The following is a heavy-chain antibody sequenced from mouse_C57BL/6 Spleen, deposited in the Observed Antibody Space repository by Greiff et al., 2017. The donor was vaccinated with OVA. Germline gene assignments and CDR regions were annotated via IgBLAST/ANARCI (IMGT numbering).Heavy chain of an antibody. CDR2: ISSGGSYT. J-gene: IGHJ1*03. CDR3: ARHDGCFDV. V-gene: IGHV5-6*01. CDR1: GFTFSSYG. Sequence: EVKLMESGGDLVKPGGSLKLSCAASGFTFSSYGMSWVRQTPDKRLEWVATISSGGSYTYYPDSVKGRFTFYRDNAKNTLYLQMSSLKSEDTAMYYCARHDGCFDVWGTGTTVTVSS.